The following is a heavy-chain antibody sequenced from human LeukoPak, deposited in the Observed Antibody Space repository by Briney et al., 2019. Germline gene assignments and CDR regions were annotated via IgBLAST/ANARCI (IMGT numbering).Heavy chain of an antibody. CDR2: INHSGST. Sequence: PSETLSLTCAVYGGSLSGYYWSWIRQPPGKGLEWIGEINHSGSTNYNPSLKSRVTISVDTSKNQFSLKLSSVTAADTAVYYCARGPTRLRLGEYALFDYWGQGTLVTVSS. J-gene: IGHJ4*02. V-gene: IGHV4-34*01. CDR3: ARGPTRLRLGEYALFDY. D-gene: IGHD3-16*01. CDR1: GGSLSGYY.